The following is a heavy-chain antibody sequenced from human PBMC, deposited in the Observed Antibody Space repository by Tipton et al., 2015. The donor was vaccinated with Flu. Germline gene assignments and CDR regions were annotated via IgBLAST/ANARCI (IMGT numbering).Heavy chain of an antibody. D-gene: IGHD3-16*01. CDR3: ACESVGGGDAFDI. V-gene: IGHV3-7*01. Sequence: GSLRLSCAASGFTFSNHWMSWVRQAPGKGLEWVANIKSDGSDKSSVDSVKGRFTISRDNAKNSQYLQMNSLRVEDTAVYYCACESVGGGDAFDIWGQGTMVTVSS. CDR2: IKSDGSDK. J-gene: IGHJ3*02. CDR1: GFTFSNHW.